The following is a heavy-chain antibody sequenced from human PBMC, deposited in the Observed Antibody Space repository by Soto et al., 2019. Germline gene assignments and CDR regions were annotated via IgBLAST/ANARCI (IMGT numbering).Heavy chain of an antibody. V-gene: IGHV1-2*04. D-gene: IGHD2-15*01. CDR1: GYTFTGYY. CDR2: INPNSGGT. J-gene: IGHJ6*02. CDR3: ARELAVVAATPQYGMDV. Sequence: GASVKVSCKASGYTFTGYYMHWVRQAPGQGLEWMGWINPNSGGTNYAQKFQGWVTMTRDTSISTAYMELSRLRSDDTAVYYCARELAVVAATPQYGMDVWGQGTTVTVSS.